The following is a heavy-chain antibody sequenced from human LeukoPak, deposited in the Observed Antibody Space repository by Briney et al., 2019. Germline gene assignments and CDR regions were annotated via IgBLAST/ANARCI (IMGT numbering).Heavy chain of an antibody. CDR2: INPNSGGT. Sequence: GASVKVSCKASGYTFTSYYMHWVRQAPGQGLEWMGWINPNSGGTNYAQKFQGRVTMTRDTSISTAYMELSRLTSDDTAVYYCASLGESYYGLFDYWGQGTLVTVSS. CDR3: ASLGESYYGLFDY. CDR1: GYTFTSYY. J-gene: IGHJ4*02. D-gene: IGHD3-10*01. V-gene: IGHV1-2*02.